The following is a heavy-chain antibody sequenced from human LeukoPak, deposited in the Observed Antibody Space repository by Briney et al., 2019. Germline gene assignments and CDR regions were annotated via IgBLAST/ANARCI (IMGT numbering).Heavy chain of an antibody. V-gene: IGHV3-30*02. CDR2: IRYDGSNK. J-gene: IGHJ3*02. D-gene: IGHD4-17*01. CDR3: AKPQADYGDYGENAFDI. CDR1: GFTFSSYG. Sequence: GGSLRLSCAASGFTFSSYGMHWVRQAPGKGLEWVAFIRYDGSNKYYADSVKGRFTISRDNSKNTLYLQMNSLRAEDTAVYYCAKPQADYGDYGENAFDIWGQGTMVTVSS.